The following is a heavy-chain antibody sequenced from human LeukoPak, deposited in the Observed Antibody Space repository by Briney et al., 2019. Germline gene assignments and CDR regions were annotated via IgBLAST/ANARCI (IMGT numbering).Heavy chain of an antibody. J-gene: IGHJ4*02. V-gene: IGHV1-8*01. Sequence: ASVKVSCEASGYTFTSYDINWVRQATGQGLEWMGWMNPNSGNTGYAQNFQGRVTMTEDTFTDTAYMELSSLRSEDTAVYYCATSSGYYLFDYWGQGTLVTVSS. CDR3: ATSSGYYLFDY. D-gene: IGHD3-22*01. CDR1: GYTFTSYD. CDR2: MNPNSGNT.